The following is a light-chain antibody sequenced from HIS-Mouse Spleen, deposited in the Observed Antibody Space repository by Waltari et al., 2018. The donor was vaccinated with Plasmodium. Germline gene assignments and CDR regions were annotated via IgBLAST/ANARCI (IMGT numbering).Light chain of an antibody. CDR2: GAC. J-gene: IGKJ4*01. CDR3: EQDYNLPLT. CDR1: QRVSSSY. V-gene: IGKV3D-7*01. Sequence: PAVRVTLTCSASQRVSSSYLTRHEQKPRQAPRLLIYGACTRATSIPARFSGSGSGTDFTLTVSSLQPEDFAVYYGEQDYNLPLTFGGGTKVEIK.